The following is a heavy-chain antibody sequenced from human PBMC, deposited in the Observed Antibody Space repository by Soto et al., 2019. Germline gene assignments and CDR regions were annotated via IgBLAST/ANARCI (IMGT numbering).Heavy chain of an antibody. Sequence: ASVKVSCKASGYTFTSYGISWVRQAPGQGLEWMGWISAYNGNTNYAQKLQGRVTMTTDTSTSTAYMELRSLRSDDTAVYYCARGLAARPFSYYYYYMDVWGKGTTVTVSS. CDR3: ARGLAARPFSYYYYYMDV. D-gene: IGHD6-6*01. J-gene: IGHJ6*03. V-gene: IGHV1-18*01. CDR2: ISAYNGNT. CDR1: GYTFTSYG.